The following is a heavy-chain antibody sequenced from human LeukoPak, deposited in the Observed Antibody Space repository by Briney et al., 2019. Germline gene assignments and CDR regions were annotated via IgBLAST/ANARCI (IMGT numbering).Heavy chain of an antibody. CDR1: GYTLTELS. D-gene: IGHD4-23*01. V-gene: IGHV1-24*01. CDR2: FDPEDGET. J-gene: IGHJ6*04. Sequence: GASVKVSCKVSGYTLTELSMHWVRQAPGKGLEWMGGFDPEDGETIYAQKFQGRVTMTEDTSTDTAYMELSSLRSEDTAVYYCATGSGNLRWSGFAFDIWGKGPTVTVSS. CDR3: ATGSGNLRWSGFAFDI.